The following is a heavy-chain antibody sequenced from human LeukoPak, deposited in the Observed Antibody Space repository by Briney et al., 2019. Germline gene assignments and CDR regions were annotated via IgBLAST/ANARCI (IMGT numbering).Heavy chain of an antibody. CDR1: GGSISSYY. J-gene: IGHJ6*04. Sequence: SETLSLTCTVSGGSISSYYWSWIRQPPGKGLEWIGYIYYSGSTNYNPSLKSRVTISVDTSKNQFSLKLSSVTAADTAVYYCARNYLSYGNRGLDVWGKGTTVTVSS. CDR2: IYYSGST. V-gene: IGHV4-59*12. D-gene: IGHD5-18*01. CDR3: ARNYLSYGNRGLDV.